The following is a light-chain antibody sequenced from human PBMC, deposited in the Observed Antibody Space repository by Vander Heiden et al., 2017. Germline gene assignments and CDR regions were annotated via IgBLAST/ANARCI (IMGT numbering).Light chain of an antibody. V-gene: IGKV3-20*01. CDR2: ATS. Sequence: DIVLTQSPGTLSLSSGERPTISCRASQSVSNAYLAWYSQKPGQAPRLLIYATSARATAIPDRFSGSGSGTEFTLTVSRLEPEDFAVYYCQQYGASPLTFGPGTRVDIK. J-gene: IGKJ3*01. CDR3: QQYGASPLT. CDR1: QSVSNAY.